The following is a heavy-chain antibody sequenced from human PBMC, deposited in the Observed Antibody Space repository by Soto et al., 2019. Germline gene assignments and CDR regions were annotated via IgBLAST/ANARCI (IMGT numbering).Heavy chain of an antibody. CDR3: ARRFRLATIYNYGMDV. Sequence: GASVKVSCKASGGTFSSYAISWVRQAPGQGLEWMGGIIPIFGTANYAQKFQGRVTITADESTSTAYMELSSLRSEDTAVYYCARRFRLATIYNYGMDVWGQGTTVTVS. V-gene: IGHV1-69*13. D-gene: IGHD5-12*01. CDR2: IIPIFGTA. CDR1: GGTFSSYA. J-gene: IGHJ6*02.